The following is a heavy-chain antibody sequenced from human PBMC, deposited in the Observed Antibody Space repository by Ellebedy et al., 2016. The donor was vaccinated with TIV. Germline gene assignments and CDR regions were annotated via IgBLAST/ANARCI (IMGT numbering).Heavy chain of an antibody. CDR3: AKASNYFKCDY. CDR1: GFTFDDYT. J-gene: IGHJ4*02. V-gene: IGHV3-43*01. CDR2: ISWDGGST. D-gene: IGHD2/OR15-2a*01. Sequence: GESLMISCPASGFTFDDYTMHWVRQAPGTGLEWVSLISWDGGSTYYADSVKGRFTISRDNSKNSLYLQMNSLRTEDTALYYCAKASNYFKCDYWGQGTLVTVS.